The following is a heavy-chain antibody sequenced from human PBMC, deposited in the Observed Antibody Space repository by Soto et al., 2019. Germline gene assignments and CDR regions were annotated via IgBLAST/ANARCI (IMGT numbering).Heavy chain of an antibody. V-gene: IGHV4-39*01. J-gene: IGHJ4*02. CDR2: IYYSGST. D-gene: IGHD3-22*01. CDR1: GGSISSSSYY. CDR3: AIGDSSDYYFGY. Sequence: SETLSLTCTVSGGSISSSSYYWGWIRQPPGKGLEWIGSIYYSGSTYYNPSLKSRVTISVDTSKNQFSLKLSSVTAADTAVYYCAIGDSSDYYFGYWGQGTLVTGLL.